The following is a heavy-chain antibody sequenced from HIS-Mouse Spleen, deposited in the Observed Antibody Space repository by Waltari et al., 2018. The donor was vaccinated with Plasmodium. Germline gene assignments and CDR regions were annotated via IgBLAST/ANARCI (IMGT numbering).Heavy chain of an antibody. CDR2: IYSGGST. D-gene: IGHD6-6*01. J-gene: IGHJ3*02. CDR3: ARGMKSSSSAFDI. CDR1: GFTVSSNY. Sequence: EVQLVESGGGLIQPGGSLRLSCAASGFTVSSNYMSWVRQAPGKGLEWVSVIYSGGSTYYADSVKGRFTNSRDNSKNTLYLQMNSLRAEDTAVYYCARGMKSSSSAFDIWGQGTMVTVSS. V-gene: IGHV3-53*01.